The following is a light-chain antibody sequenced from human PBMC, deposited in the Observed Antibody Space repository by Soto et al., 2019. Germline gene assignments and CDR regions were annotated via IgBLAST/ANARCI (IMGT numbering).Light chain of an antibody. CDR1: SSDVGVYNY. CDR2: EVS. V-gene: IGLV2-14*01. CDR3: NSYTRFSTYV. Sequence: QSALTQHASVSGSPGQSITISCTGTSSDVGVYNYVSWYQQHPGKAPKLMIYEVSYRPSGVSSRFSGSKSGNTASLTISGLQSEDEADYYCNSYTRFSTYVFGTGTKLTVL. J-gene: IGLJ1*01.